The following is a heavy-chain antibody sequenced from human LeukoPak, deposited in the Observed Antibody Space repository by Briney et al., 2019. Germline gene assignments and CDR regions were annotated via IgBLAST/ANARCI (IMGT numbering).Heavy chain of an antibody. CDR2: IYHNGTP. CDR3: ATAPILRGEGGEHYKYGMDA. V-gene: IGHV4-4*02. Sequence: SGTLSLTCGVSVGSISSGNWWSWVRQSPGKGLEWIGEIYHNGTPNYNPSLKSRVTISADTFKNHFSLKLTSVTAADTAVYYCATAPILRGEGGEHYKYGMDAWGQGTTVIVSS. D-gene: IGHD2-2*02. J-gene: IGHJ6*02. CDR1: VGSISSGNW.